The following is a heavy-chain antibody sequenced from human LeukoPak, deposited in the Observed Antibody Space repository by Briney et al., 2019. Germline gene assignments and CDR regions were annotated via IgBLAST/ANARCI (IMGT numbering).Heavy chain of an antibody. D-gene: IGHD1-26*01. J-gene: IGHJ5*02. CDR1: GYTFTAYE. Sequence: ASVKVSCKTSGYTFTAYEIHWVRQATGQGLDWMGWMNPNSGNTGYEQKFQGRVTMTRDTSMTPAYMELSSLRFEDTATYYCARGGARSFAPWGQGTLVTVSS. CDR3: ARGGARSFAP. CDR2: MNPNSGNT. V-gene: IGHV1-8*01.